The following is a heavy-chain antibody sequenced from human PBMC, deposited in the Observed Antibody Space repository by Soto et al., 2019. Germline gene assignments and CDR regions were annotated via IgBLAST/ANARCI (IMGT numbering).Heavy chain of an antibody. CDR2: IKGKTDCGTP. V-gene: IGHV3-15*07. Sequence: ELQLVESGGGLVEPGGSLRLSCAASGLTFPTAWINWVLQATGKGLELVGRIKGKTDCGTPYFAAPVRGRFAISRDASASMVYLQMHSLESVGEAVYDGTSYSCFTLKRVRFDYWGLGTKVPVSS. J-gene: IGHJ4*01. CDR1: GLTFPTAW. D-gene: IGHD3-22*01. CDR3: TSYSCFTLKRVRFDY.